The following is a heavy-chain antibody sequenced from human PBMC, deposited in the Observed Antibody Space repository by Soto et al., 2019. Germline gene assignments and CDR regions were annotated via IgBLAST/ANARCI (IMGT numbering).Heavy chain of an antibody. CDR3: ARGLDQPPVGLYFDT. CDR2: IIPAFGTA. J-gene: IGHJ4*02. Sequence: QVQLVQSGAEVKNPGSSVKVSCKTSGGTFNSYLIDWVRQAPGQGLEWMGGIIPAFGTAKYAQKFQGRVTITEDKSTNTAYMELRTLTSEDTAVYYCARGLDQPPVGLYFDTWGQGTLVTVSS. D-gene: IGHD2-2*01. CDR1: GGTFNSYL. V-gene: IGHV1-69*06.